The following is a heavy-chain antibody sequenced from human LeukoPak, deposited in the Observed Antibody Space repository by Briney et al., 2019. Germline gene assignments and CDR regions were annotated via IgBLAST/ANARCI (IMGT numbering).Heavy chain of an antibody. D-gene: IGHD1-1*01. J-gene: IGHJ4*02. Sequence: SGGSLRLSCADSRITFSNYAMSWVRRAPGKGLEWVSGISAGGGSTYYADSVKGRFTISRDNSKNTLYLQMNSLRAEDTAVYYCAKDKDTGTSYFDYWGQGTLVTVSS. CDR2: ISAGGGST. CDR3: AKDKDTGTSYFDY. CDR1: RITFSNYA. V-gene: IGHV3-23*01.